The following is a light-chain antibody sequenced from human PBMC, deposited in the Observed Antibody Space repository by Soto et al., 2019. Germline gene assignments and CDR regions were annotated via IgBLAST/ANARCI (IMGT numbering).Light chain of an antibody. CDR2: VVS. V-gene: IGKV1-39*01. J-gene: IGKJ2*01. Sequence: DIQLTQSPSSLSASVGDRVTITCRASQTISRNLNWYQQKPGEVPRLLMYVVSTLQGGVPSRFSGSESGTDYTLTISSVQPDDFATYYCQQSYSIPYTFGQGTKLEIK. CDR3: QQSYSIPYT. CDR1: QTISRN.